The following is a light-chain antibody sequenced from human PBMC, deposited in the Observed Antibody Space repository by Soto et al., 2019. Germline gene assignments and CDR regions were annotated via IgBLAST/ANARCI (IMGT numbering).Light chain of an antibody. V-gene: IGLV2-14*01. J-gene: IGLJ2*01. CDR3: SSYTSSSTVL. CDR2: EVT. Sequence: QSALTQPASVSGSLGQSITISCTGTSSDVGGYNYVSWYQQHPGKDPKVAIFEVTKRPSGVSSRFSGSKSGNTASLTVSGLQAEDEGDYYCSSYTSSSTVLFGGETKVTVL. CDR1: SSDVGGYNY.